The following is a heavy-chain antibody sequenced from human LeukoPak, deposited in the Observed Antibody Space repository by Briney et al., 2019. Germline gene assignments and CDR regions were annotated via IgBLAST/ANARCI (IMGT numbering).Heavy chain of an antibody. Sequence: GGSLRLSCAASGFTFSNYNMNWVRQAPGKGLEWVSSISYSSSYIYYADSVKGRFTISRDNAKNSLYLQMNSLRAEDTAVYYCARIAVTYTFDYWGQGTLVTVSS. J-gene: IGHJ4*02. CDR1: GFTFSNYN. CDR3: ARIAVTYTFDY. V-gene: IGHV3-21*01. CDR2: ISYSSSYI. D-gene: IGHD4-17*01.